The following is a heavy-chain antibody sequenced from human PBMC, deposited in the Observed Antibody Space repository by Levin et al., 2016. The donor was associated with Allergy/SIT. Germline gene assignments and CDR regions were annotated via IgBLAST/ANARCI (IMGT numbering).Heavy chain of an antibody. CDR2: ISSSSSYI. Sequence: WIRQPPGKGLEWVSSISSSSSYIYYADSVKGRFTISRDNAKNSLYLQMNSLRAEDTAVYYCARQRVYGDYDFDYWGQGTLVTVSS. D-gene: IGHD4-17*01. J-gene: IGHJ4*02. CDR3: ARQRVYGDYDFDY. V-gene: IGHV3-21*01.